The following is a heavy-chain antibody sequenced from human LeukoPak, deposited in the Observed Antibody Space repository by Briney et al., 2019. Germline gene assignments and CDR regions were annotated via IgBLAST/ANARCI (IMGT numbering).Heavy chain of an antibody. V-gene: IGHV4-34*01. Sequence: SETLSLTCAVYGGSFSGYHWSWIRQPPGKGLEWIGEINHSGSTNYNPSLKSRVTISVDTSKNQFSLKLSSVTAADTAVYYCARNKGYYYGSGSYYPNYYYYGMDVWGQGTTVTVSS. CDR2: INHSGST. J-gene: IGHJ6*02. CDR1: GGSFSGYH. D-gene: IGHD3-10*01. CDR3: ARNKGYYYGSGSYYPNYYYYGMDV.